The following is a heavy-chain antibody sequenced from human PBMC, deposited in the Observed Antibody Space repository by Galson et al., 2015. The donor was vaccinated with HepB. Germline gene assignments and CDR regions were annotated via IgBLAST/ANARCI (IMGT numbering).Heavy chain of an antibody. D-gene: IGHD6-19*01. CDR3: ARDPGYSSGWYIPTRVYGMDV. V-gene: IGHV1-18*04. CDR1: GYTFTSYG. J-gene: IGHJ6*02. CDR2: ISAYNGNT. Sequence: SVKVSCKASGYTFTSYGISWVRQAPGQGLEWMGWISAYNGNTNYAQKLQGRVTMTTDTSTSTAYMELRSLRSDDTAVYYCARDPGYSSGWYIPTRVYGMDVWGQGTTVTVSS.